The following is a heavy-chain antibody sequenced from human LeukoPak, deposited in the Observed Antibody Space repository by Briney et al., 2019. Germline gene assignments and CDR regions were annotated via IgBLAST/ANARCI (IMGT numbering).Heavy chain of an antibody. CDR2: ISAYNGNT. CDR1: GYTFTSYG. D-gene: IGHD4-11*01. V-gene: IGHV1-18*01. Sequence: ASVKVSCKASGYTFTSYGISWVRQAPGQGLEWMGWISAYNGNTNYAQKLQGRVTMTTDTSTSTAYMELRSLRSDDTAVYYCARDLGPTTPPPSDDYWRQGTLVTVSS. CDR3: ARDLGPTTPPPSDDY. J-gene: IGHJ4*02.